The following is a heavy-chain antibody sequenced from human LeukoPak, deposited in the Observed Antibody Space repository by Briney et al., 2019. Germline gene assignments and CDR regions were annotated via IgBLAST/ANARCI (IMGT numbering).Heavy chain of an antibody. D-gene: IGHD1-14*01. CDR1: GFTFTNYG. J-gene: IGHJ5*02. CDR3: AKGCQCPSGLSSWFDP. V-gene: IGHV3-23*01. CDR2: LSGSGDGQ. Sequence: GESLRLSCSASGFTFTNYGMSWVRQAPGKGLEWVSGLSGSGDGQFYADSVEGRFAISRDIFNNIWYLQMNSLRAEDTAVYYCAKGCQCPSGLSSWFDPRGQGTLVAVSS.